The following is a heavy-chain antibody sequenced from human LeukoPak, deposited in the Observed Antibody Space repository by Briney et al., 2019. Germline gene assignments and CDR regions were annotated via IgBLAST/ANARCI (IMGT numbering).Heavy chain of an antibody. CDR2: IYYSGST. CDR3: ARHYGSGSYSAEYFQH. J-gene: IGHJ1*01. D-gene: IGHD3-10*01. CDR1: GGSISSYY. V-gene: IGHV4-59*08. Sequence: SETLSLTCTVSGGSISSYYWSWIRQPPGKGLEWIGYIYYSGSTNYNPSLKSRVTISVDTSKNQFSLKLSSVTAADTAVYYCARHYGSGSYSAEYFQHWGQGTLITVSS.